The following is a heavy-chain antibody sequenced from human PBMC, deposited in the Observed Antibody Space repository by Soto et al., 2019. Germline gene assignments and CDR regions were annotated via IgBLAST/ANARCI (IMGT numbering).Heavy chain of an antibody. CDR2: ISGSGGST. CDR1: GFTFSSHA. J-gene: IGHJ5*02. D-gene: IGHD3-9*01. Sequence: WGSLRVPWAASGFTFSSHAGRWVLQAPGKGLEWVSAISGSGGSTYYADSVKGRFTISRDNSKNTLYLQMNSLRAEDTAVYYCAKGPVLRYFDWLDWFDPWGQGTLVTVSS. CDR3: AKGPVLRYFDWLDWFDP. V-gene: IGHV3-23*01.